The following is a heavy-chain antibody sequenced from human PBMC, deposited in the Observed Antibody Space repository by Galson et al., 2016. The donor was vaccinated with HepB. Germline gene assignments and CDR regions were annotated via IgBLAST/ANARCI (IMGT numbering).Heavy chain of an antibody. CDR2: TCYNSKWYN. CDR1: GDSVSSNSVA. J-gene: IGHJ3*02. Sequence: CAISGDSVSSNSVAWNWIRQSPSRGLEWLGRTCYNSKWYNDYAASVKSRITINPDTSKNQFSLQLNSVTPEDTAVYYCARLYWGLRAFDIWGQGTMVTVSS. V-gene: IGHV6-1*01. CDR3: ARLYWGLRAFDI. D-gene: IGHD2-8*02.